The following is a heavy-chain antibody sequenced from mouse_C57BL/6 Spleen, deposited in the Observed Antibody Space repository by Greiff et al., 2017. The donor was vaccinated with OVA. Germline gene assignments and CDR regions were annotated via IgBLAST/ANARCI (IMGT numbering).Heavy chain of an antibody. Sequence: QVQLKESGPGLVQPSQSLSITCTVSGFSLTSYGVHWVRQSPGKGLEWLGVIWRGGSTDYNAAFMSRLSITKDNSKSQVFFKMNSLQADDTAIYYCAKNRDLDYGSSYYAMDYWGQGTSVTVSS. CDR1: GFSLTSYG. CDR2: IWRGGST. J-gene: IGHJ4*01. V-gene: IGHV2-5*01. CDR3: AKNRDLDYGSSYYAMDY. D-gene: IGHD1-1*01.